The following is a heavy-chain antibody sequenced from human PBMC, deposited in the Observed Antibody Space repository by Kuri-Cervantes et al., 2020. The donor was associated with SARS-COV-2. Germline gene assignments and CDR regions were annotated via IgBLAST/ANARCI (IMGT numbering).Heavy chain of an antibody. V-gene: IGHV1-46*01. Sequence: ASVKVSCKASGYTFTSYYMHWVRQAPGQGLEWMGIINPSGGSTSYAQKFQGRVTMTRDTSTSTVYMELSSLRSEDTAVYYCARVSGRYSSGWYGSVGVAFDIWGQGTMVTVSS. CDR1: GYTFTSYY. J-gene: IGHJ3*02. CDR3: ARVSGRYSSGWYGSVGVAFDI. CDR2: INPSGGST. D-gene: IGHD6-19*01.